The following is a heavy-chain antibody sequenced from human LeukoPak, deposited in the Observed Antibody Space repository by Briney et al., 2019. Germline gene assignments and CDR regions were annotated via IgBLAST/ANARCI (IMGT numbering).Heavy chain of an antibody. V-gene: IGHV1-69*04. J-gene: IGHJ4*02. CDR1: GGTFSSYA. CDR2: IIPILGIA. D-gene: IGHD3-9*01. CDR3: AIPDILTGFYGY. Sequence: SVKVSCEASGGTFSSYAISWVRQAPGQGLEWMGRIIPILGIANYAQKFQGRVAITADKSTSTAYKELSSLRSEDTAVYYCAIPDILTGFYGYWGQGTLVTVSS.